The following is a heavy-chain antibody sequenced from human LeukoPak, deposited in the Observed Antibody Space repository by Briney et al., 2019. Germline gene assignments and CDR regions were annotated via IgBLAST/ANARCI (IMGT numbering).Heavy chain of an antibody. J-gene: IGHJ5*02. V-gene: IGHV1-18*01. D-gene: IGHD2-2*01. CDR2: ISAYNGNT. CDR1: GYTFTSYG. Sequence: GASVKVSCKASGYTFTSYGISWVRQAPGQGLEWMGWISAYNGNTNYAQKLQGRVTMTTDTSTSTAYMELRSLRSDDTAVYYCARLYKDIVVVPAALGDFDPWGQGTLVTVSS. CDR3: ARLYKDIVVVPAALGDFDP.